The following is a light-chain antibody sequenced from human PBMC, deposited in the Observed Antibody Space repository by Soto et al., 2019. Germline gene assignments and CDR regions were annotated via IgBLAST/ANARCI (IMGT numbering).Light chain of an antibody. J-gene: IGKJ4*01. CDR3: QQYDDWLRLT. V-gene: IGKV3D-15*01. CDR1: QSVNIY. CDR2: GAS. Sequence: EIVMTQSPATLSVSPGERATLSCRASQSVNIYLAWYQQKPGQAPRLLIVGASYRATGIPARFSGSASGTEFNVTISSLQSEDFAVYFCQQYDDWLRLTFGGGTKVEIK.